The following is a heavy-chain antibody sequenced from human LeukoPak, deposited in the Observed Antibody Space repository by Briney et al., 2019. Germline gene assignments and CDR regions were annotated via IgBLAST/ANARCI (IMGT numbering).Heavy chain of an antibody. Sequence: GASVKVSCKASGYTFTSYDINWVRQATGQGLEWMGWMNPNSGNTGYAQKLQGRVTITRNTSISTAYMELSSLRSEDTAFYYCAREYRFLEWLLERGLRYFDYWGQGTLVTVSS. CDR3: AREYRFLEWLLERGLRYFDY. CDR2: MNPNSGNT. CDR1: GYTFTSYD. V-gene: IGHV1-8*03. J-gene: IGHJ4*02. D-gene: IGHD3-3*01.